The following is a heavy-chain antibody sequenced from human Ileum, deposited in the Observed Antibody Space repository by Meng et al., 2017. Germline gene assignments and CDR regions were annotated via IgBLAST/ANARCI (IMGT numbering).Heavy chain of an antibody. CDR3: ATSNDRDVYYLGY. V-gene: IGHV4-4*02. CDR1: GTW. D-gene: IGHD3-22*01. Sequence: VPLEESGPRLVKPSGTLSLTCAVSGTWWSWVRQPPGKGLELIGEIFQSGRTNYNPSLKSRVTISIDKSKSQISLQLRAVTAADTAVYSCATSNDRDVYYLGYWGQGTLVTVSS. J-gene: IGHJ4*02. CDR2: IFQSGRT.